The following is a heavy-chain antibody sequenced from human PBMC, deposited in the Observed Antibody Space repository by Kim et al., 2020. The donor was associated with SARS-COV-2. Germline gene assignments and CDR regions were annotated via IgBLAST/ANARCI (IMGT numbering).Heavy chain of an antibody. Sequence: GGSLRLSCAASGFTFSSYGMHWVRQAPGKGLEWVAVISYDGSNKYYADSVKGRFTISRDNSKNTLYLQMNSLRAEDTAVYYCAKEEDIVVVPAAIGHAFDIWGQGTMVTVSS. CDR1: GFTFSSYG. CDR2: ISYDGSNK. J-gene: IGHJ3*02. V-gene: IGHV3-30*18. CDR3: AKEEDIVVVPAAIGHAFDI. D-gene: IGHD2-2*02.